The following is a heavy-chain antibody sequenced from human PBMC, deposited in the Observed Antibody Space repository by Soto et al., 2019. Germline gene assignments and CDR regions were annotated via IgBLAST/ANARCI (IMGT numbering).Heavy chain of an antibody. J-gene: IGHJ3*02. CDR3: ARGGTYYDYIWGSYRPPRRDDAFDI. CDR2: ISSSSSTI. CDR1: GFTFSSYS. D-gene: IGHD3-16*02. V-gene: IGHV3-48*01. Sequence: GGSLRLSCAASGFTFSSYSMNWVRQAPGKGLEWVSYISSSSSTIYYADSVKGRFTISRDNAKNSLYLQMNSLRAEDTAVYYCARGGTYYDYIWGSYRPPRRDDAFDIWGQGTMVTVSS.